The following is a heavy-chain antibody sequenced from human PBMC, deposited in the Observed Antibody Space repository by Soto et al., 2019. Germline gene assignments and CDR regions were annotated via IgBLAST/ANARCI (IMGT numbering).Heavy chain of an antibody. CDR3: ARSTYGEGYPHFFAD. D-gene: IGHD3-16*02. V-gene: IGHV4-30-4*01. J-gene: IGHJ4*02. CDR1: GGSIDDINSY. Sequence: QVQLQESGPGLVMPSQTLSLTCAVSGGSIDDINSYWTWIRQSPGRSPEWLEYIHNTGNTFYSPSLKRRLGISIDRSKSQFSLKLSAVTAADTAFYYCARSTYGEGYPHFFADWGQGTLVTVSS. CDR2: IHNTGNT.